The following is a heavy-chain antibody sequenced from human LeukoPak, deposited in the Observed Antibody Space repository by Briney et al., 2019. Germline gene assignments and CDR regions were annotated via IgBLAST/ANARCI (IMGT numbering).Heavy chain of an antibody. CDR2: INPSGST. Sequence: SETLSLTCAVYGGSFSGYHWTWIRQSPGKGLEWIGDINPSGSTYYNPSLKSRLTISVDTSKNQFSLKLRSVTAADTAVYYCARGRHDITMIVVVMTSVTYYLDVWGKGTTVTVS. D-gene: IGHD3-22*01. CDR1: GGSFSGYH. V-gene: IGHV4-34*01. J-gene: IGHJ6*03. CDR3: ARGRHDITMIVVVMTSVTYYLDV.